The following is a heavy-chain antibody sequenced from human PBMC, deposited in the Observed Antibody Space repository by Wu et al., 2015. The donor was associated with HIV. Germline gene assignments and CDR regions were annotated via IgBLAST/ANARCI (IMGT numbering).Heavy chain of an antibody. CDR2: MNPTSGNR. CDR3: TRGRSYYGSGSYSDY. D-gene: IGHD3-10*01. V-gene: IGHV1-8*03. Sequence: QVQLVQSGAEVKKPGASVKVSCKTSGYTFNTYDISWVRQATGQGLEWMAWMNPTSGNRVYAQKFVGRVTITSDTSISTAYLELNSLQPDDTAVYYCTRGRSYYGSGSYSDYWGQGTLVTVSS. CDR1: GYTFNTYD. J-gene: IGHJ4*02.